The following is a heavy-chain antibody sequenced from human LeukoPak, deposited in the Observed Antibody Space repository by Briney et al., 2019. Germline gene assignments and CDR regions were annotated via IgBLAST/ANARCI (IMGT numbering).Heavy chain of an antibody. CDR1: GYSFTSYW. D-gene: IGHD2-21*02. Sequence: GESLKISCKGSGYSFTSYWIGWVRQMPGKGLEWMGIIYPGDSDTRYSPSFQGQVTISADKSISTAYLQWSSLKASDTAMYYCARPYCGGDCYSDPYFDYWGQGTLVTVSS. V-gene: IGHV5-51*01. J-gene: IGHJ4*02. CDR2: IYPGDSDT. CDR3: ARPYCGGDCYSDPYFDY.